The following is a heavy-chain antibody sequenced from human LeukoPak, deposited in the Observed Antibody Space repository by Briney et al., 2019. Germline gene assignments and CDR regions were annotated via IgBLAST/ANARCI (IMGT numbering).Heavy chain of an antibody. V-gene: IGHV3-30*03. CDR3: ARDAGDC. J-gene: IGHJ4*02. CDR1: GFTFSNYG. Sequence: GRSLRLSCAASGFTFSNYGMHWVRQAAGKGLEWVAVISYDGGDEYYGDSVKGRFTISRDNSKNTLYLQMNSLRAEDTAVYYCARDAGDCWGQGTLVTVSS. CDR2: ISYDGGDE.